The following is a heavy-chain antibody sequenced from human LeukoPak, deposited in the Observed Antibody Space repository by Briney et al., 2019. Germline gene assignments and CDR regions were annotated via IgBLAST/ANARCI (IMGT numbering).Heavy chain of an antibody. CDR3: AGDRPEYTYGPSEY. CDR1: GFTFSSYW. V-gene: IGHV3-74*01. CDR2: INSDGSST. D-gene: IGHD5-18*01. Sequence: GGFLRLSCAASGFTFSSYWMHWVRQAPGKGLVWVSRINSDGSSTNYADSVKGRFTISRDNAKNTLYLQMNSLRAEDTAVYYCAGDRPEYTYGPSEYWGQGTLVTVSS. J-gene: IGHJ4*02.